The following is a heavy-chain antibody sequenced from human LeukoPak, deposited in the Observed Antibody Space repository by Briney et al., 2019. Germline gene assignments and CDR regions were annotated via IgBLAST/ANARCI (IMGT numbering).Heavy chain of an antibody. CDR2: IRVTDGSA. CDR1: GFPFSTYD. CDR3: AKGSCSSHICYYFYYMDV. D-gene: IGHD3-10*01. J-gene: IGHJ6*03. Sequence: PGGSLRLSCAASGFPFSTYDMTWVCQAPGKRLEWVSAIRVTDGSAYYADSVKGRFTISRDNSKNTLYLQMNSLRAEDTAKYYCAKGSCSSHICYYFYYMDVWGKGTTLTVSS. V-gene: IGHV3-23*01.